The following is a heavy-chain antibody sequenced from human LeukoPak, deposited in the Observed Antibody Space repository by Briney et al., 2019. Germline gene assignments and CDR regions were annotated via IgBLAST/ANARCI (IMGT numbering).Heavy chain of an antibody. CDR3: ARRIQGMAPYYFDY. D-gene: IGHD5-24*01. CDR2: INSDGGST. J-gene: IGHJ4*02. CDR1: GFTFSSYW. V-gene: IGHV3-74*01. Sequence: GGSLRLSCTASGFTFSSYWMHCVLQAPGKGLLWFSRINSDGGSTSYADPVKGRFTISRDNAKNTLYLQMNSLRAEDTAVYYCARRIQGMAPYYFDYWGQGTLVTVSS.